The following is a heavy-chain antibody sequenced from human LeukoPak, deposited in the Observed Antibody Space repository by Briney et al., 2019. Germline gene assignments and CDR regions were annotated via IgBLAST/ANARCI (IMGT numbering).Heavy chain of an antibody. V-gene: IGHV1-2*02. J-gene: IGHJ4*02. D-gene: IGHD3-10*01. CDR3: ACPQRGSGGYYADF. Sequence: EASVKVSCKASGYTFTDYHIHWVRQAPGQVLEWMGWVHPNSGDTIYAQRFQGRVTMTRDTSINTVYMELNRLNYDDTAIYFCACPQRGSGGYYADFWGQGTLVTVSS. CDR2: VHPNSGDT. CDR1: GYTFTDYH.